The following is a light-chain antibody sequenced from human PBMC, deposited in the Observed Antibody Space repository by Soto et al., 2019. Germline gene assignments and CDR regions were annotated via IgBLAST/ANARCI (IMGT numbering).Light chain of an antibody. CDR3: VQALQSPPWT. CDR2: HAS. CDR1: QTLTSNF. J-gene: IGKJ1*01. Sequence: EIVLTQSPGTLPLSPGERATLSCRASQTLTSNFLAWYQQQPGQAPRLLIYHASRRATGIPDRFSGSGSGTDFTLKISRVEAEDVGVYYCVQALQSPPWTFGQGTKVEIK. V-gene: IGKV3D-20*02.